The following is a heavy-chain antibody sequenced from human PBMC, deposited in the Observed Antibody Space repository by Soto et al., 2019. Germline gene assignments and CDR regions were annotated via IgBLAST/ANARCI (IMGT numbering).Heavy chain of an antibody. CDR1: GYSFTSYW. Sequence: GESLKISCKGSGYSFTSYWIGWVRQIPGKGLEWMGIIYPGDSDTRYSPSFQGQVTISADKSISTAYLQWSSLKASDTAMYYCARHYPGAILPDAFDIWGQGPMVTVSS. D-gene: IGHD1-26*01. V-gene: IGHV5-51*01. CDR3: ARHYPGAILPDAFDI. J-gene: IGHJ3*02. CDR2: IYPGDSDT.